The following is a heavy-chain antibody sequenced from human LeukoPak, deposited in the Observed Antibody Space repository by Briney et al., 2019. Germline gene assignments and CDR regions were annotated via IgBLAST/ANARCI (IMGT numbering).Heavy chain of an antibody. D-gene: IGHD1-26*01. CDR3: AKEWWEPTRDDYFDY. CDR2: LSGSGVIT. V-gene: IGHV3-23*01. CDR1: GFTFSNYA. Sequence: GGPLRLSCAASGFTFSNYAMSWVRQAPGKGLEWVSVLSGSGVITYYADSVKGRFTISRDNSKNTLYLQMNSLRAEDTAVYYCAKEWWEPTRDDYFDYWGQGTLVTVSS. J-gene: IGHJ4*02.